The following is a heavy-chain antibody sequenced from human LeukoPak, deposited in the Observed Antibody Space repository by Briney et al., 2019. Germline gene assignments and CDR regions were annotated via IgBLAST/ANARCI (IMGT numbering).Heavy chain of an antibody. CDR3: ARDQLVEYYYDSSGYAYWFDP. J-gene: IGHJ5*02. CDR2: ISAYNGNT. V-gene: IGHV1-18*01. D-gene: IGHD3-22*01. Sequence: ASVKVSCKASGYTFTSYGISWVRQAPGQGLEWMGWISAYNGNTNYAQKLQGRVTMTTDTSTSTAYMELRSLRSDDTAVYYCARDQLVEYYYDSSGYAYWFDPWGQGTLVTVSS. CDR1: GYTFTSYG.